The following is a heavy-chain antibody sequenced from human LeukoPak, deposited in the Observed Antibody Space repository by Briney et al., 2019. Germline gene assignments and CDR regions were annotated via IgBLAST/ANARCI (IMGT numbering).Heavy chain of an antibody. CDR3: ARAPMIVVVAYHEGLFDY. V-gene: IGHV4-30-4*01. Sequence: SETLSLTCTVSGGSISSGDYYWSWIRQPPGKGLEWVGYIYYSGSTYYNPSLKSRVTISVDTSKNQFSLKLSSVTAADTAVYYCARAPMIVVVAYHEGLFDYWGQGTLVTVSS. J-gene: IGHJ4*02. D-gene: IGHD3-22*01. CDR1: GGSISSGDYY. CDR2: IYYSGST.